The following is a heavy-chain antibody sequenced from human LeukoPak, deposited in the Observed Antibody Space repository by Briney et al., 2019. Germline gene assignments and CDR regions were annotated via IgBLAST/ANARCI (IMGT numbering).Heavy chain of an antibody. CDR2: MNPNSGNT. Sequence: ASVKVSCKASGYTFTSYDINWVRQATGQGLEWMGWMNPNSGNTGYAQKLQGRVTMTTDTSTSTAYMDLRSLRSDDTAVYYCARDPAIAVAGKGYFQHWGQGTLVTVSS. J-gene: IGHJ1*01. D-gene: IGHD6-19*01. CDR1: GYTFTSYD. V-gene: IGHV1-8*01. CDR3: ARDPAIAVAGKGYFQH.